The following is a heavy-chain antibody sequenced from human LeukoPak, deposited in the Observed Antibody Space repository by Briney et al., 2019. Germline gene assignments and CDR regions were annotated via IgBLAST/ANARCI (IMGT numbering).Heavy chain of an antibody. D-gene: IGHD2-2*01. J-gene: IGHJ6*03. CDR2: IYTSGST. CDR1: GGSISSYY. Sequence: PSETLSLTCTVSGGSISSYYWSWIRQPAGKGLEWIGRIYTSGSTNYNPSLKSRVTMSVDTSKNQFSLKLSSVTAADTAVYYCARGNVGYCSSTSCLDYYYYYMDVWGKGTTVTASS. CDR3: ARGNVGYCSSTSCLDYYYYYMDV. V-gene: IGHV4-4*07.